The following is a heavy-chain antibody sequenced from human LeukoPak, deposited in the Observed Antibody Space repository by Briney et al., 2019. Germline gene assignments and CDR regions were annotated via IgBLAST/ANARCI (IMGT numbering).Heavy chain of an antibody. V-gene: IGHV1-69*13. Sequence: GASVKVSCKASGGTFSSYAISWVRQAPGQGLEWMGGIIPIFGTANYAQKFQGRVTITADESTSTAYMELSSLRSEDTAVYYCARAPPQNDFWSGYYTFRYYFDYWGQGTLVTVSS. D-gene: IGHD3-3*01. CDR1: GGTFSSYA. J-gene: IGHJ4*02. CDR2: IIPIFGTA. CDR3: ARAPPQNDFWSGYYTFRYYFDY.